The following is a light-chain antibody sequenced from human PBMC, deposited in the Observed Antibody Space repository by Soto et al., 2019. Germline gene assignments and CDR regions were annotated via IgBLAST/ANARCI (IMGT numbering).Light chain of an antibody. V-gene: IGKV3-20*01. CDR3: QQYGSSPPYT. J-gene: IGKJ2*01. CDR2: GAS. Sequence: EIVLTQSPGTLSLSPGERATLSCRASQSVSSSYLAWYPQKPGQAPRLLIYGASSRATGIPDRFSGSGSVTDFTLTISRLEPEDCAVYYCQQYGSSPPYTFGQGTKLEIK. CDR1: QSVSSSY.